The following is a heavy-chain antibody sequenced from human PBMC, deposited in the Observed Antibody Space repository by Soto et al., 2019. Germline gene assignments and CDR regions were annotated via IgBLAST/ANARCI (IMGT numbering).Heavy chain of an antibody. V-gene: IGHV4-59*01. CDR3: ARDRVGATIPGIAAAGTWYFDY. D-gene: IGHD6-13*01. Sequence: ETLSLTCTVSGGSISSYYWSWIRQPPGKGLEWIGYIYYSGSTNYNPSLKSRVTISVDTSKNQFSLKLSSVTAADTAVYYCARDRVGATIPGIAAAGTWYFDYWGQGTMVTVYS. CDR1: GGSISSYY. CDR2: IYYSGST. J-gene: IGHJ4*02.